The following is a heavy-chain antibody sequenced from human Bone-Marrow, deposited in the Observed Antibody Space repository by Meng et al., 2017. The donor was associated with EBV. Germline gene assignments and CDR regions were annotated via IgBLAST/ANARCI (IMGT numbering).Heavy chain of an antibody. D-gene: IGHD4-17*01. CDR2: INHSGST. CDR3: ARRGDYGDTRVSDY. CDR1: GGSFSGYY. V-gene: IGHV4-34*01. J-gene: IGHJ4*02. Sequence: QGPLQQWGAGLLKPSETLSLTCAVYGGSFSGYYWSWIRQPPGKGLEWIGEINHSGSTNYNPSLKSRVTISVDTSKNQFSLKLSSVTAADTAVYYCARRGDYGDTRVSDYWGQGTLVTVSS.